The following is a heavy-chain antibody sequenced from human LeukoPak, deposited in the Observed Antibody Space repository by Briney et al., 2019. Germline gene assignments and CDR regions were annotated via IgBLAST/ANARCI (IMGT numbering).Heavy chain of an antibody. V-gene: IGHV1-2*02. CDR2: INPNSGGT. CDR1: GYTFTDYY. CDR3: AREFTMVRGVIRGWFDP. J-gene: IGHJ5*02. D-gene: IGHD3-10*01. Sequence: ASVTVSFKASGYTFTDYYMHWVRQAPGQGLEGMGWINPNSGGTNYAQKFHGRVTMTRDTSISTAYMELSRLRSDDTAVYYCAREFTMVRGVIRGWFDPWGQGTLVTVSS.